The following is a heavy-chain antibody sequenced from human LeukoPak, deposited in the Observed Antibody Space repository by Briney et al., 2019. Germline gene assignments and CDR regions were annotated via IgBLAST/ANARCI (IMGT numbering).Heavy chain of an antibody. Sequence: PGGSLRLSCAASGFTFSSYAMSWVRQAPGKGLEWVSAISGSGGSTYYADSVKGRFTISRDNSKNTLYLQMNSLRAEDTAVYYCAKETARITIFGAAIGGSYWGQGTLVTVSS. CDR1: GFTFSSYA. CDR2: ISGSGGST. CDR3: AKETARITIFGAAIGGSY. D-gene: IGHD3-3*01. V-gene: IGHV3-23*01. J-gene: IGHJ4*02.